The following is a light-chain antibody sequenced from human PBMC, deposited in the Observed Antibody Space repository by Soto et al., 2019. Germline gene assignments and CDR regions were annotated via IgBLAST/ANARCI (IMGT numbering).Light chain of an antibody. J-gene: IGKJ2*01. CDR1: QSVTGTN. CDR2: DAV. Sequence: EIVLTQSPGTLSLSPGEGATLSCRASQSVTGTNLAWYQQRAGQAPRLLIYDAVRRATGIPDRFSGSGSGTDFTLTISGLEPEDFAVYYCHQYGSSLGTFGQGTKVEI. CDR3: HQYGSSLGT. V-gene: IGKV3-20*01.